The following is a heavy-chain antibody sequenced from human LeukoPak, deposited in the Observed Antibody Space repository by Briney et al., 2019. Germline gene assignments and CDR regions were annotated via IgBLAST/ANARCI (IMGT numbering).Heavy chain of an antibody. CDR1: AFTFSSHA. CDR2: ISGSGGST. V-gene: IGHV3-23*01. D-gene: IGHD5-12*01. CDR3: AKDLQTTISSYFDY. Sequence: GGSLRLSCAASAFTFSSHAMSWVRQAPGKGLEWVSAISGSGGSTYYADSVKGRFTISRDNSKNTLYLQMNSLRAEDTAVYYCAKDLQTTISSYFDYWGQGTLVTVSS. J-gene: IGHJ4*02.